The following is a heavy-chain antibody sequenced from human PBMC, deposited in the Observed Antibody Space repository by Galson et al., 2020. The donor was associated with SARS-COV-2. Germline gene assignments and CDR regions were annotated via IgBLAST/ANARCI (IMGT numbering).Heavy chain of an antibody. Sequence: GESLKISCAASGFNFSSYWMSWVRQAPGKGLESVANIQQDGSEKYYVDSVKGRFTISRDNAKNSLYLQMNRLRAEDTAVYYCGYSSGLDFDYWGQGTLVTVSS. V-gene: IGHV3-7*01. CDR3: GYSSGLDFDY. D-gene: IGHD6-19*01. J-gene: IGHJ4*02. CDR1: GFNFSSYW. CDR2: IQQDGSEK.